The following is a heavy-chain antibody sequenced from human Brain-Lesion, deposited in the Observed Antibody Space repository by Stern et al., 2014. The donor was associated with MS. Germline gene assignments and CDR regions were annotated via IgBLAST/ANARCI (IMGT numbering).Heavy chain of an antibody. CDR2: ASYRGST. V-gene: IGHV4-39*01. CDR1: GGSISRSTYY. D-gene: IGHD3-16*01. Sequence: HLVESGPGLVKPSETLSLTCTVSGGSISRSTYYWGWLRLSPGKGLEWIGSASYRGSTFYNPPLQSRVTMSVHLSTTPFSLQRALGTAADTGLYYCARASGLFEYWGQGVLVTVSS. CDR3: ARASGLFEY. J-gene: IGHJ4*02.